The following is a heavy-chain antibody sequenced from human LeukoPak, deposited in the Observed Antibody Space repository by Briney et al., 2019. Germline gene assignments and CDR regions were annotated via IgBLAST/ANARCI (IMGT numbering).Heavy chain of an antibody. J-gene: IGHJ3*02. Sequence: PSETLSLTCTVSCRSISSYYWSWIRQPPGKGLEWIGHIYYIASTNYNPSLKSPVTISVDTSNNQFSLKLSSVTAADTAVYYCARHVWYPHDAFDIWGQGTMVTVSS. CDR3: ARHVWYPHDAFDI. CDR1: CRSISSYY. V-gene: IGHV4-59*08. CDR2: IYYIAST. D-gene: IGHD6-13*01.